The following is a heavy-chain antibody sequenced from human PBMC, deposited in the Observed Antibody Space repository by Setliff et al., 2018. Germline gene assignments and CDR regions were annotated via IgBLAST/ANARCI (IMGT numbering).Heavy chain of an antibody. CDR1: GGSVRGYY. J-gene: IGHJ6*03. CDR3: ATRKSSGRLYYMDV. D-gene: IGHD1-26*01. CDR2: MYYSGDT. Sequence: PSETLSLTCTVSGGSVRGYYWSWIRQPPGKGLEWIGYMYYSGDTNYNPSLKSRVTISVDTSKNQVSLRLSSVTAADTAVYYCATRKSSGRLYYMDVWGKGTTVTVS. V-gene: IGHV4-59*02.